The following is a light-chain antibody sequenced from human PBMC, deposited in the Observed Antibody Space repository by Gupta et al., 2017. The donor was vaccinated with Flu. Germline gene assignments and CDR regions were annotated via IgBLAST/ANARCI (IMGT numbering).Light chain of an antibody. CDR1: TSNIGINY. CDR2: DND. CDR3: GTWDNSLSAVV. V-gene: IGLV1-51*01. Sequence: QSVLTQPPSVSAAPGQKVAISCSGSTSNIGINYVSWYQQVPGAAPQLLIYDNDQRPSGIPDRFSGSKSGTSATLGITGLQTGDEADYYCGTWDNSLSAVVFGGGTKLAVL. J-gene: IGLJ2*01.